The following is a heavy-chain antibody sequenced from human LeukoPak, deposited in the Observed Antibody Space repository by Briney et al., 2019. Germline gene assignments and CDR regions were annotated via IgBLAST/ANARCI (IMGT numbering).Heavy chain of an antibody. V-gene: IGHV1-18*04. CDR2: IRPNNGNT. CDR3: AREEGAPIAAANV. J-gene: IGHJ3*01. CDR1: GYTFTSYY. Sequence: ASVKVSCTASGYTFTSYYMHWVRQAPGQGLEWMGWIRPNNGNTNYAQKLQGRVSMTTDTSTSTAYMELRSLRSDDTAVYYCAREEGAPIAAANVWGLGTMVTVSS. D-gene: IGHD6-13*01.